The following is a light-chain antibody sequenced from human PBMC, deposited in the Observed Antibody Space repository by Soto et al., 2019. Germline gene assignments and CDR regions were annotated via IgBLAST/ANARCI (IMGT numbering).Light chain of an antibody. CDR1: QSVSSN. CDR3: QQYNNWPFT. Sequence: EILVTQSPATLSVSPGERATLSCRASQSVSSNLAWYQQKHGQAPRLLINGASTRATGVPARFSGSGSGTEFTLTISSLQSQDSAVYCCQQYNNWPFTFGPGTKVDIK. J-gene: IGKJ3*01. CDR2: GAS. V-gene: IGKV3-15*01.